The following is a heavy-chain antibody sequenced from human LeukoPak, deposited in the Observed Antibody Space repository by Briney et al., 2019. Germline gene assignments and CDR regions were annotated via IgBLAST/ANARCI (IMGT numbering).Heavy chain of an antibody. V-gene: IGHV4-30-2*01. CDR1: GGSISSGGYY. D-gene: IGHD3-9*01. CDR2: IYHSGST. Sequence: PSETLSLTCTVSGGSISSGGYYWSWIRQPPGKGLEWIGYIYHSGSTYYNPSLKSRVTISVDRSKNQFSLKLSSVTAADTAVYYCAREKRILTGYYSDYWGQGTLVTVSS. J-gene: IGHJ4*02. CDR3: AREKRILTGYYSDY.